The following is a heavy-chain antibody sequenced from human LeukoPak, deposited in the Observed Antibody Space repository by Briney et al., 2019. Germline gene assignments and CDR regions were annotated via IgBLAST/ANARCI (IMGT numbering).Heavy chain of an antibody. CDR3: AKEEAWIPYYFDY. CDR2: ISYDGSNK. J-gene: IGHJ4*02. Sequence: PGRSLRLSCAASGFTFSSYGMHWVRQAPGKGLEWVAVISYDGSNKYYADSVKGRFTISRDNSKNTLYLQMNSLRAEDTAVYYCAKEEAWIPYYFDYWGQGTLVTVSS. V-gene: IGHV3-30*18. D-gene: IGHD5-12*01. CDR1: GFTFSSYG.